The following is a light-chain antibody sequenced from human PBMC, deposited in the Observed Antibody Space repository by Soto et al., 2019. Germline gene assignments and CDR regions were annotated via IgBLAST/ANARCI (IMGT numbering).Light chain of an antibody. V-gene: IGKV3-15*01. CDR2: GTS. CDR1: QSVSSY. CDR3: QQFEDWPT. Sequence: EIVLTQSPATLSLSPGERATLSFGASQSVSSYLAWYQQKPGQAPRLLIYGTSNRATGIPDRISGSRSGTEFTLTISSLQSEDFGVYYCQQFEDWPTFGQGTKVDIK. J-gene: IGKJ1*01.